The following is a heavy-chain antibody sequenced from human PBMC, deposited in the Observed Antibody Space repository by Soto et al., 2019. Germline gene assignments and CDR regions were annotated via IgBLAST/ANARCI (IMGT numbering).Heavy chain of an antibody. CDR1: GYTFSNYG. V-gene: IGHV1-18*01. CDR2: ISGYNGNT. D-gene: IGHD5-18*01. Sequence: QVQLVQSGAEAKKPGASVKVSCKASGYTFSNYGISRVRQGPGQGLEWMGWISGYNGNTHYEEKVQHRIKMPTDTSTSTTYLELRSLRSDDTAVDFCARDPGFGFGYSYAFAMDVWGQGTTVTVSS. J-gene: IGHJ6*02. CDR3: ARDPGFGFGYSYAFAMDV.